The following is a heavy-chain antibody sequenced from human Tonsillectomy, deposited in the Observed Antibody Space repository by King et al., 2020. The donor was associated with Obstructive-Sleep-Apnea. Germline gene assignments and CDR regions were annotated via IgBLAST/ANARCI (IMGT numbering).Heavy chain of an antibody. V-gene: IGHV3-72*01. D-gene: IGHD1-26*01. J-gene: IGHJ4*02. CDR1: GFIFSDHY. CDR3: ARDLGSPTVGAR. Sequence: VQLVESGGGLVQPGESLRLSCAASGFIFSDHYMDWVRQAPGKGLEWGGRIKNKDKKYTPEYDASVQGRFTIARDDSKSSLYLQMSGLKTEDTAVYYCARDLGSPTVGARWGQGTLVTVSS. CDR2: IKNKDKKYTP.